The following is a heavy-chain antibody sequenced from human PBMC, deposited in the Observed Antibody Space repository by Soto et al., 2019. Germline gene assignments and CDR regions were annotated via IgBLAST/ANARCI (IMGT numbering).Heavy chain of an antibody. CDR1: GFTFSSFG. CDR3: ARDAAYYGLWSGFYHSCPDMDM. V-gene: IGHV3-33*01. J-gene: IGHJ6*02. Sequence: QVQVVESGGGVVQPGRSLRLSCAASGFTFSSFGMHWVRQAPGKGLEWVSLIWYDGSKKSYGDSVKGRFTISRDNSRNTVYLQMNGLTAVDTAAYYCARDAAYYGLWSGFYHSCPDMDMGAQGTAVT. CDR2: IWYDGSKK. D-gene: IGHD3-3*01.